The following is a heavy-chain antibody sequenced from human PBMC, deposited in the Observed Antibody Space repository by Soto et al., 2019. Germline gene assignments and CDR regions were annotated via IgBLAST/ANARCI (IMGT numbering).Heavy chain of an antibody. J-gene: IGHJ5*02. CDR3: ARDRLRYFDWLLGNWFDP. D-gene: IGHD3-9*01. CDR1: GYTFTSYA. CDR2: INAGNGNT. Sequence: ASVKVSCKASGYTFTSYAMHWVRQAPGQRLEWMGWINAGNGNTKYSQKFQGRVTITRDTSASTAYMELSSLRSEDTAVYYCARDRLRYFDWLLGNWFDPWGQGTLVTVSS. V-gene: IGHV1-3*01.